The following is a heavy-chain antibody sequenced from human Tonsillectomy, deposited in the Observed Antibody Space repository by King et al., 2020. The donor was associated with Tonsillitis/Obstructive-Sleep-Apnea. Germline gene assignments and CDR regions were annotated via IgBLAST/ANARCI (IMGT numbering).Heavy chain of an antibody. V-gene: IGHV3-30*04. CDR3: AREDCGDHERWNDFDY. CDR1: GFTFSSYA. CDR2: ISSDGSNK. J-gene: IGHJ4*02. Sequence: VQLVESGGGVVQPGRSLRLSCAASGFTFSSYAIHWVRQAPGKGLEWVALISSDGSNKNYAASVMGRFSISSHNSKNTLYLQMNSLRPEDTEVYYCAREDCGDHERWNDFDYWGQGTLFTGSS. D-gene: IGHD4-17*01.